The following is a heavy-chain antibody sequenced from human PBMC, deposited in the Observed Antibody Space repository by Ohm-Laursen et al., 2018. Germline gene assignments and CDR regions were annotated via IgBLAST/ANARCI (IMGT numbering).Heavy chain of an antibody. V-gene: IGHV3-74*01. CDR1: GFTFSSYA. CDR2: INSDGSSS. J-gene: IGHJ2*01. CDR3: TRGNNHGL. D-gene: IGHD2/OR15-2a*01. Sequence: SLRLSCTATGFTFSSYAMSWVRQAPGKGLVWVSRINSDGSSSVYADSVKGRFTISRDNAKNTLYLQVSSLRAEDTAVYYCTRGNNHGLWGRGTLVTVSS.